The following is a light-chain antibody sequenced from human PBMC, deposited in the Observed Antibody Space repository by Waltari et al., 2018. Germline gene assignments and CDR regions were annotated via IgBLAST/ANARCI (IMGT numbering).Light chain of an antibody. Sequence: DIVMTQSPDSLAVSLGGGATINCKSSQSVLYSSNNKNYLAWYQQKPGQPPKLLIYWASTRESGVPDRFSGSGSGTDFTLTISSLQAEDVAVYYCQQYYSTPHTFGQGTKLEIK. V-gene: IGKV4-1*01. CDR3: QQYYSTPHT. CDR2: WAS. CDR1: QSVLYSSNNKNY. J-gene: IGKJ2*01.